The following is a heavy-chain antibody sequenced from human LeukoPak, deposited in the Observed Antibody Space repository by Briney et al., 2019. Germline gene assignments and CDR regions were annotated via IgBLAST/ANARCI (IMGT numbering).Heavy chain of an antibody. CDR3: ARGGDSSGYYLEYNWFDP. Sequence: SETLSLTCTVSGGSISSYYWNWIRQPPGKGPEWIGYIYYSGSTNYNPSLKSRVTISVDSSKNRFSLKLSSVTAADTAVYYCARGGDSSGYYLEYNWFDPWGQGTLVTVSS. CDR1: GGSISSYY. D-gene: IGHD3-22*01. V-gene: IGHV4-59*01. J-gene: IGHJ5*02. CDR2: IYYSGST.